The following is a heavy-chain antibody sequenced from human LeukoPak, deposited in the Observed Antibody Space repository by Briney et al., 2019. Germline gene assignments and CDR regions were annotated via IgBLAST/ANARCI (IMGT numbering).Heavy chain of an antibody. CDR3: AKDLGYSGSYIDC. CDR2: ISYDGGNK. Sequence: GGSPRLSCAASGFTFSSYVMHWVRQAPGKGLEWVAFISYDGGNKYYADSVKGRFTISRDNSKNTLYLQMNSLRTEDTAVYYCAKDLGYSGSYIDCWGQGTLVTVSS. J-gene: IGHJ4*02. CDR1: GFTFSSYV. D-gene: IGHD1-26*01. V-gene: IGHV3-30*18.